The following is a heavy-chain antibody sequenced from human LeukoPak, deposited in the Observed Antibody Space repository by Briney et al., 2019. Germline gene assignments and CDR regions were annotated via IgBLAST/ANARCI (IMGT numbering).Heavy chain of an antibody. CDR3: ARRTYFYDSSGYYFDY. D-gene: IGHD3-22*01. Sequence: SETLSLTCTVSGGSISSYYWSWIRQPPGKGLGFIGYIYYNGSTNYNPSLKSRVTISVDTSKNQFSLKLSSVTAADTAVYYCARRTYFYDSSGYYFDYWGQGTLVTVSS. CDR2: IYYNGST. CDR1: GGSISSYY. J-gene: IGHJ4*02. V-gene: IGHV4-59*01.